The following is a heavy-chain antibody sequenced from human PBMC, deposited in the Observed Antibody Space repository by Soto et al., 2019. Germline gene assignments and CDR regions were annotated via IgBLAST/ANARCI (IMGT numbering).Heavy chain of an antibody. CDR1: GGTFTDYA. Sequence: SVKVSCKASGGTFTDYAFSWVRQAPGQGLEWMGGIIPIFRSSNFAQKFQGRLTIFADASAGTAYMELSSLRSDDTAIYYCAQDVGFQDHLFVLDLWGQGTLVTVSA. D-gene: IGHD3-10*02. J-gene: IGHJ4*02. V-gene: IGHV1-69*13. CDR2: IIPIFRSS. CDR3: AQDVGFQDHLFVLDL.